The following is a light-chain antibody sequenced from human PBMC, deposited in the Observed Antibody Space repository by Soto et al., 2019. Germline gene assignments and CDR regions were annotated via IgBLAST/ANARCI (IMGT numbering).Light chain of an antibody. CDR3: LQYNNWPRT. CDR2: GAS. Sequence: ETVMTQSSPTLSVSPGERATLSCRASQSVTTNLAWYQQKPGQAPRLLIYGASTRATGIPARFSGSGSETEFTLTISSLQSEDFAVYYCLQYNNWPRTFGQGTKVEVK. J-gene: IGKJ1*01. CDR1: QSVTTN. V-gene: IGKV3-15*01.